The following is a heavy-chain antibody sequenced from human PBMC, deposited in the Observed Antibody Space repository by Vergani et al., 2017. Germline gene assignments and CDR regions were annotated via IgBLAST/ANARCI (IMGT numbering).Heavy chain of an antibody. CDR2: IYYSGST. CDR1: GGSISSGGYY. Sequence: QVQLQESGPGLVKPSQTLSLTCTVSGGSISSGGYYWSWIRQPPGKGLEWIGYIYYSGSTYYKPSVKSRVTISVDTSKNQFSLKLGSVTAADTAVYYCARGPVGIFFTRQAEFDYWGQGTLVTVSS. V-gene: IGHV4-31*03. J-gene: IGHJ4*02. CDR3: ARGPVGIFFTRQAEFDY. D-gene: IGHD3-9*01.